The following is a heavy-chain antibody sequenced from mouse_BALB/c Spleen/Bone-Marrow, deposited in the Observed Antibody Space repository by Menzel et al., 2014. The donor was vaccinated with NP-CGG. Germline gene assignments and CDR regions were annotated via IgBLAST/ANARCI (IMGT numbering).Heavy chain of an antibody. D-gene: IGHD1-1*01. J-gene: IGHJ2*01. CDR2: INPGSRST. CDR1: GYAFTNYL. CDR3: ARRTTGVAPFDY. Sequence: VHLQQSGAELARPGTSVKVSCKASGYAFTNYLIEWVRQRPGQGLEWIGVINPGSRSTNYNEKFKGKATLTADKSSSTAYMQLSSLTSDDSAVYFCARRTTGVAPFDYWGQGTTLTVSS. V-gene: IGHV1-54*01.